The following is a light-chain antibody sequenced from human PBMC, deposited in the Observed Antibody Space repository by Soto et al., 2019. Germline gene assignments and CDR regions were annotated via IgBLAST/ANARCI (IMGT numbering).Light chain of an antibody. CDR2: DAT. Sequence: QAVVTQVPSLSVSPGGTVTLTCGSSTGAVTSSHYPYWFQQKPGQAPRTLIYDATNKHSWTPARFSGSLLGGKAALTLSGAQPEDEADYYCLLSYTATRPVFGGGTTVTVL. CDR3: LLSYTATRPV. V-gene: IGLV7-46*01. CDR1: TGAVTSSHY. J-gene: IGLJ2*01.